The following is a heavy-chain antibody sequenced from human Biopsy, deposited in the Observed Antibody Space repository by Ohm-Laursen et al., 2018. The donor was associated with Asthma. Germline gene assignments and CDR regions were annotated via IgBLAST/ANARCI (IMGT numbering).Heavy chain of an antibody. CDR3: ARTYYDFLTGQVKDAFAI. CDR1: GYTFISYA. D-gene: IGHD3-9*01. J-gene: IGHJ3*02. V-gene: IGHV1-3*01. CDR2: INAGNGNT. Sequence: ASVKVSCKVSGYTFISYAIHWVRQAPGQRLEWMGWINAGNGNTKYSQKFQGRVTITRDTSASTAYMELSSLRSEDTAVYYCARTYYDFLTGQVKDAFAIWGQGTMVTVSS.